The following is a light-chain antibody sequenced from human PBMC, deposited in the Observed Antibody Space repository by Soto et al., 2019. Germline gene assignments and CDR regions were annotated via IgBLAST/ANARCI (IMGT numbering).Light chain of an antibody. CDR3: SSFAGSYSPYV. CDR2: QVN. J-gene: IGLJ1*01. CDR1: SSDIGVYDF. Sequence: QSVLTQPPSASGSPGQSVTISCTGTSSDIGVYDFVSWYQQHPGKAPKVIIYQVNKRPSGVPDRFSGSKSGNTASLTVSGLRPEDEADYFCSSFAGSYSPYVFGTGTQLTVL. V-gene: IGLV2-8*01.